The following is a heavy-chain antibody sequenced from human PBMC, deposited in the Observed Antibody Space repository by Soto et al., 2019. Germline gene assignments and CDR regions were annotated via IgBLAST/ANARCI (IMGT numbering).Heavy chain of an antibody. CDR1: GLMFGDYA. CDR2: ISWNSDTR. J-gene: IGHJ3*02. V-gene: IGHV3-9*01. D-gene: IGHD2-15*01. CDR3: AKELGVGYCSGGSCPGGFDI. Sequence: EVQLVESGGGSVQPGRSLRLSCVGSGLMFGDYAMHWVRQGPGKGLEWVSGISWNSDTRAYADSVKGRFTISRDNAKNSLYLQMNSLRADDTAFYYCAKELGVGYCSGGSCPGGFDIWGQGTMVTVSS.